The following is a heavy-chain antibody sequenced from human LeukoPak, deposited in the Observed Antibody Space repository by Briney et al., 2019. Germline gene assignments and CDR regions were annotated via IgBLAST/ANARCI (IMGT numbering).Heavy chain of an antibody. Sequence: ASVKVSCKASGYTFTSYDINWVRQATGQGLEWMGWMNPNSGNTGYAQKFQGRVTMTRNTSISTAYMELSSLRSEDTAVCYCARGRGIAAAGDLDYWGQGTLVTVSS. CDR3: ARGRGIAAAGDLDY. D-gene: IGHD6-13*01. CDR2: MNPNSGNT. CDR1: GYTFTSYD. V-gene: IGHV1-8*01. J-gene: IGHJ4*02.